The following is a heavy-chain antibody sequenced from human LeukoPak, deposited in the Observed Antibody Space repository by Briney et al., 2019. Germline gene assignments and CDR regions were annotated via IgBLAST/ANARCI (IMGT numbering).Heavy chain of an antibody. J-gene: IGHJ4*02. V-gene: IGHV3-23*01. CDR2: ISGSGGST. CDR1: GFTFSSYA. CDR3: ATDGGLSGVADRGFDY. Sequence: GGSLRLSCAASGFTFSSYAMSWVRQAPGKGLDWVSAISGSGGSTYYADSVKGRFTISRDNSKNTPYLQMNSPRAEDTAVYYCATDGGLSGVADRGFDYWGQGTLVTVSS. D-gene: IGHD3-3*01.